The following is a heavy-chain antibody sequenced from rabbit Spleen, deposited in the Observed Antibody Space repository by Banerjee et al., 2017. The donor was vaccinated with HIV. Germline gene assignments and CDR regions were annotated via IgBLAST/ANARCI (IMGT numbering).Heavy chain of an antibody. CDR2: IYTGSSGTT. CDR1: GFSLSSRFY. CDR3: ARETSSGWGIVSFYFSL. Sequence: QSSEESGGDLVKPGASLTLTCTASGFSLSSRFYMCWVRQAPGKGLEWIACIYTGSSGTTYYASWAKGRFTISKTSSTPVTLQMTSLTAADTATYFCARETSSGWGIVSFYFSLWGPGTLVTVS. V-gene: IGHV1S40*01. J-gene: IGHJ4*01. D-gene: IGHD4-1*01.